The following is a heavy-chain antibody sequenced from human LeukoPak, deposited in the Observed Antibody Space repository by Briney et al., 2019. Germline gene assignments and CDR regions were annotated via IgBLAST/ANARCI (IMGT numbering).Heavy chain of an antibody. V-gene: IGHV3-21*04. D-gene: IGHD3-10*01. CDR2: VSSGSSYM. Sequence: MSGGSLRLSCAASGFTFSDFSMNWVRQAPGKGLEWVSFVSSGSSYMYYADSVEGRFTISRDNAKNSLYLQMNSLRAEDTAVYYCARDGSGSYDQWGQGTLVTVSS. J-gene: IGHJ4*02. CDR3: ARDGSGSYDQ. CDR1: GFTFSDFS.